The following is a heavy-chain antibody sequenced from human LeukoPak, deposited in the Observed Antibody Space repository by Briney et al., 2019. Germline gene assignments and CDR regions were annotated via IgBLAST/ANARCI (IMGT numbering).Heavy chain of an antibody. V-gene: IGHV3-23*01. Sequence: GGSLRLSCAASGFTFSSYSMNWVRQAPGKGLEWVSAISGSGGSTYYADSVKGRFTISRDNSKNTLYLQMNSLRAEDTAVYYCARDSCSGGSCYSPYYYYGMDVWGQGTTVTVSS. J-gene: IGHJ6*02. CDR1: GFTFSSYS. CDR2: ISGSGGST. D-gene: IGHD2-15*01. CDR3: ARDSCSGGSCYSPYYYYGMDV.